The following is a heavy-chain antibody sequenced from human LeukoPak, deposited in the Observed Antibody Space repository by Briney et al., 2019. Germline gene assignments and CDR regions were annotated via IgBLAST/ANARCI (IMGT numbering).Heavy chain of an antibody. CDR2: MYYSGNS. J-gene: IGHJ3*02. CDR3: TREYGFMTTVFHAFDI. V-gene: IGHV4-39*07. CDR1: GGSISSSSYY. Sequence: PSETLSLTCTVSGGSISSSSYYWGWIRQPPGKGLEWIGSMYYSGNSYNNPSLKSRVTLSVDTSKNQFSLKLSSVTAADTAIYYCTREYGFMTTVFHAFDIWGQGTVVTVSS. D-gene: IGHD4-17*01.